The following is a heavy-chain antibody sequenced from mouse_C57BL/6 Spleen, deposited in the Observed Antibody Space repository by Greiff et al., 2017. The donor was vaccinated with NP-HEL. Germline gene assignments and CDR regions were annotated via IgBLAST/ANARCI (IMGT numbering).Heavy chain of an antibody. CDR3: ARDYGSQYYFDY. D-gene: IGHD1-1*01. J-gene: IGHJ2*01. Sequence: VQLQQSGAELVMPGASVKLSCKASGYTFTSYWMHWVKQRPGQGLEWIGEIDPSDSYTNYNQKFKGKSTLTVDKSSSTAYMQLSSLTSEDSAVYYCARDYGSQYYFDYWGQGTTLTVSS. V-gene: IGHV1-69*01. CDR2: IDPSDSYT. CDR1: GYTFTSYW.